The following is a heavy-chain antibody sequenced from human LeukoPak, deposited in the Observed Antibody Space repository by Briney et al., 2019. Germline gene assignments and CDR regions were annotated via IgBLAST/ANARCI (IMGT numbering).Heavy chain of an antibody. CDR2: ITDSGVST. CDR3: ATRFLDYYMDV. V-gene: IGHV3-23*01. Sequence: PGGSLRLSCAASGFTFSRYGMNWVRQAPGKGLEWVSAITDSGVSTYYADSVKGRFTVSRDNSKNTLYLQMNSLRAEDTAVYYCATRFLDYYMDVWGKGTTVTVSS. CDR1: GFTFSRYG. D-gene: IGHD3-3*01. J-gene: IGHJ6*03.